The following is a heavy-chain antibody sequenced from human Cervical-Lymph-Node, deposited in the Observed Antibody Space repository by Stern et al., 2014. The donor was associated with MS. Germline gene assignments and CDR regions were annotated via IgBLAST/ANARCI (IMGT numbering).Heavy chain of an antibody. J-gene: IGHJ4*02. V-gene: IGHV2-70*01. CDR2: IDWYDDK. CDR3: ARINAAADGTGVDY. Sequence: QITLKESGPALVKPTQTLTLTCTFSGFSLSTSGMYVSWIRQSPGTAPEWLALIDWYDDKSLSTSLKTRLTISKDTSKNQVVLRMTNMDPVDTATYYCARINAAADGTGVDYWGQGTLVTVSS. CDR1: GFSLSTSGMY. D-gene: IGHD6-25*01.